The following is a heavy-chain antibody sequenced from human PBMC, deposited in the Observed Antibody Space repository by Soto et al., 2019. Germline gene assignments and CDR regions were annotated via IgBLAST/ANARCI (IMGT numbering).Heavy chain of an antibody. J-gene: IGHJ4*02. CDR1: GGSISRGGYS. Sequence: PSETLSLTCAVSGGSISRGGYSWSWIRQPPGKGLEWIGEIYHSGSTNYNPSLKSRVTISVDKSKNQFSLKLSSVTAADTAVYYCARRPYGDYYFDYWGQGTLVTVSS. V-gene: IGHV4-30-2*01. CDR3: ARRPYGDYYFDY. D-gene: IGHD4-17*01. CDR2: IYHSGST.